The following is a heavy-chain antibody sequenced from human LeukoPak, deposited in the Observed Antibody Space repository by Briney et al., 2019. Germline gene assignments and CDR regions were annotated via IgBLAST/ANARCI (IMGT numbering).Heavy chain of an antibody. CDR3: ARGPANVDTAMVAPFDY. J-gene: IGHJ4*02. V-gene: IGHV1-2*06. D-gene: IGHD5-18*01. Sequence: ASVKVPCKASGYTFTGYYMHWVRQAPGQGLEWMGRINPNSGGTNYAQKFQGRVTMTRDTSISTAYMELSRLRSDDTAVYYCARGPANVDTAMVAPFDYWGQGTLVTVSS. CDR1: GYTFTGYY. CDR2: INPNSGGT.